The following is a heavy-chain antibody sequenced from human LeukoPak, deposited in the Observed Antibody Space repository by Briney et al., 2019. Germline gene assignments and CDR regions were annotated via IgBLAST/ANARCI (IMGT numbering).Heavy chain of an antibody. Sequence: ASVKVSCKASGYTFTSYYMHWMRQAPGQGLEWMGIINPSGGSTSYAQKFQGRVTMTRDTSTSTVYMELSSLRSEDTAVYYCARGTIRSLIVATIDHWFDPWGQGTLVTVSS. D-gene: IGHD5-12*01. CDR3: ARGTIRSLIVATIDHWFDP. CDR1: GYTFTSYY. CDR2: INPSGGST. V-gene: IGHV1-46*01. J-gene: IGHJ5*02.